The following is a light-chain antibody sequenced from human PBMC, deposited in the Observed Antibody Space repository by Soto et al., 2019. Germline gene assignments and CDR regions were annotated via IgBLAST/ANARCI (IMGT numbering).Light chain of an antibody. Sequence: QSALTQPPSASGSPGQSVTISCTGISSDVGGYDYVSWYQQHPGRAPKLMIYEVSKRPSGVPDRFSGSKSDNTASLTVSGLQGEDEADYYCSSYAGSSNFVVFGGGTKLTVL. CDR2: EVS. CDR1: SSDVGGYDY. CDR3: SSYAGSSNFVV. J-gene: IGLJ2*01. V-gene: IGLV2-8*01.